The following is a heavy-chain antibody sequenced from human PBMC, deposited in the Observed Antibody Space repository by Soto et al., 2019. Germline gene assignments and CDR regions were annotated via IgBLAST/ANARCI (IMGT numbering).Heavy chain of an antibody. CDR1: GYTFTSYA. Sequence: GASVKVSCKASGYTFTSYAMHWVRQAPGQRLEWMGWINAGNGNTKYSQKFQGRVTITRDTSASTAYMELSSLRSEDTAVYYCARDPPRGPTASVLDYWGQGTLVTVSS. J-gene: IGHJ4*02. CDR2: INAGNGNT. V-gene: IGHV1-3*01. D-gene: IGHD3-10*01. CDR3: ARDPPRGPTASVLDY.